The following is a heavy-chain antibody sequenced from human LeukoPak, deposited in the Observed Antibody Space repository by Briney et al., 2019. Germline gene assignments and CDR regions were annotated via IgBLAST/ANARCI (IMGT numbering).Heavy chain of an antibody. CDR3: ARGVRVQGWFDP. CDR2: IYYSGST. J-gene: IGHJ5*02. D-gene: IGHD2-8*01. V-gene: IGHV4-59*01. CDR1: GGSISSYY. Sequence: PSETLSLTCTISGGSISSYYWSWIRQPPGKGLEWIGYIYYSGSTNYNPSLKSRVTISVDTSKNQFSLKLSSVTAADTAVYYCARGVRVQGWFDPWGQGTLVTVSS.